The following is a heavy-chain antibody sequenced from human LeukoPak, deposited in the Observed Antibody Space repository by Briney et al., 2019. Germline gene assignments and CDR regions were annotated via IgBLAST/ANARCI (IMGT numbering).Heavy chain of an antibody. J-gene: IGHJ5*02. D-gene: IGHD3-22*01. CDR2: IRGSGDRT. V-gene: IGHV3-23*01. CDR3: ARDPLDSSGLMNWFDP. Sequence: GGSLRLSCAASGFTFSSYAMTWVRQAPGKGLEWVSSIRGSGDRTYGADSVKGRFTISRDNSKNTLYLQMNSLRTEDTAVYYCARDPLDSSGLMNWFDPWGQGTLVTVSS. CDR1: GFTFSSYA.